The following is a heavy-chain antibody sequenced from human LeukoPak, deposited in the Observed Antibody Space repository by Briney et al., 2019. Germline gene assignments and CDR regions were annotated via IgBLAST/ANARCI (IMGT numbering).Heavy chain of an antibody. J-gene: IGHJ4*02. D-gene: IGHD3-3*01. CDR3: ARDGYDFWSGYHFDY. V-gene: IGHV3-48*01. Sequence: GGSLRLSCAASGFTFSSYSMNWVRQAPGEGLEWVSYISSSSSTIYYADSVKGRFTISRDNAKNSLYLQMNSLRAEDTAVYYCARDGYDFWSGYHFDYWGQGTLVTVSS. CDR2: ISSSSSTI. CDR1: GFTFSSYS.